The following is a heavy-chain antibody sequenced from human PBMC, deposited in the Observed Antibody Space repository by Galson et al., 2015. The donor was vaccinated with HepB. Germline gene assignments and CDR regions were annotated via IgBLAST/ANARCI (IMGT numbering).Heavy chain of an antibody. CDR2: ISYDGGNT. Sequence: SLRLSCAASGFTFSNYGMHWVRQAPGKGLEWVAVISYDGGNTYYAGSVKGRFTISRDNSKNTLYLQVHSLRAEDTAVYYCAKDGGSFWIQRYFDYWGQGTLVTVSS. J-gene: IGHJ4*02. CDR1: GFTFSNYG. D-gene: IGHD5-18*01. V-gene: IGHV3-30*18. CDR3: AKDGGSFWIQRYFDY.